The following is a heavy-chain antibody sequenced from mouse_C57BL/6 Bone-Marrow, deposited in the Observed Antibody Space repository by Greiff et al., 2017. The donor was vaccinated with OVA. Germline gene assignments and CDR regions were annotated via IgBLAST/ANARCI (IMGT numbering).Heavy chain of an antibody. CDR3: ARGWYFDV. Sequence: QLQQPGAELVMPGASVKLSCKASGYTFTSYWMHWVKQRPGQGLEWIGEIDPSDSYTNYNQKFKGKSTLTVDKSSSTAYMQLSSLTSEDSAVYYCARGWYFDVWGTGTTVTVSS. CDR1: GYTFTSYW. J-gene: IGHJ1*03. V-gene: IGHV1-69*01. CDR2: IDPSDSYT.